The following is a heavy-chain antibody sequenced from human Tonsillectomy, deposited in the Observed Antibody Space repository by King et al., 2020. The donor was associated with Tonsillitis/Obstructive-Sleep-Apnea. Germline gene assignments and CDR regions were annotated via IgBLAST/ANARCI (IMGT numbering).Heavy chain of an antibody. Sequence: QVQLQQWGAGLLKPSETLSLTCAVYGGSFSGYYWSLIRQPPGKGLEWIGEINHSGNTNYNPSLKSRVTLSVDTSKNQFSLKVSSVTAADTAVYYCARMPGVQYSGNFGPVNYYYYYMDVWGKGTTVTVSS. D-gene: IGHD4-23*01. CDR1: GGSFSGYY. V-gene: IGHV4-34*01. CDR2: INHSGNT. J-gene: IGHJ6*03. CDR3: ARMPGVQYSGNFGPVNYYYYYMDV.